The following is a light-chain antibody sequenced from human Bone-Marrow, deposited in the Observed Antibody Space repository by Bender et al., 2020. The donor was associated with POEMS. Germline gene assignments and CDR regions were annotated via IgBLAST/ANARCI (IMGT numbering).Light chain of an antibody. CDR1: SSDVGAYKY. J-gene: IGLJ2*01. CDR3: HSYATSSTRL. V-gene: IGLV2-11*01. CDR2: DVN. Sequence: QSALTQPRSVSGSPGQSVTISCTGTSSDVGAYKYVSWYQQHPGKAPKLLFFDVNHRPSGVPDRFSGSKSGNTASLTISGLQADDEADYYCHSYATSSTRLFGGGTKVAVL.